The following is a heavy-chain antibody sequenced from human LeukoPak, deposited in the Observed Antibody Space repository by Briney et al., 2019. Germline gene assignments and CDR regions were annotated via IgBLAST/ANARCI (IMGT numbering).Heavy chain of an antibody. Sequence: SETLPLTCTVSGGSISSYYWSWIRQPPGKGLEWIGYIYTSGSTNYNPSLKSRVTISVDTSKNQFSLKLSSVTAADTAVYYCARSPAPYYDFWSGTYYYYYMDVWGKGTTVTVSS. CDR2: IYTSGST. J-gene: IGHJ6*03. D-gene: IGHD3-3*01. CDR3: ARSPAPYYDFWSGTYYYYYMDV. CDR1: GGSISSYY. V-gene: IGHV4-4*09.